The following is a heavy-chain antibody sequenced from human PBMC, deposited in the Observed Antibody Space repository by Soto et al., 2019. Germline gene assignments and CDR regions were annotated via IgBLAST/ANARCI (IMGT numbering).Heavy chain of an antibody. CDR1: GGSFSGYC. CDR2: IFHGGST. J-gene: IGHJ4*02. CDR3: VRPHYESNNFYYYFDY. D-gene: IGHD3-22*01. V-gene: IGHV4-34*12. Sequence: PSETLSVPCAFYGGSFSGYCWGWIRQPPGKGLQLIGEIFHGGSTNYGPSLKSRVTISVDTSKNQCSLELTSVTAADTAVYYCVRPHYESNNFYYYFDYWGQGTLVTVSS.